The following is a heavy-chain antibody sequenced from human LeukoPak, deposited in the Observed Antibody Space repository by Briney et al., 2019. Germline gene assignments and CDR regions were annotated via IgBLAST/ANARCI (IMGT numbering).Heavy chain of an antibody. CDR2: ISWNSGSI. D-gene: IGHD1-26*01. Sequence: GGSLRLSCAASGFTFDDYAMHWVRQAPGKGLEWVSGISWNSGSIGYADSVKGRFTISRDNAKNSLYLQMNSLRAEDTALYYRAKDHLSEVGAAPDDAFDIWGQGTMVTVSS. V-gene: IGHV3-9*01. J-gene: IGHJ3*02. CDR1: GFTFDDYA. CDR3: AKDHLSEVGAAPDDAFDI.